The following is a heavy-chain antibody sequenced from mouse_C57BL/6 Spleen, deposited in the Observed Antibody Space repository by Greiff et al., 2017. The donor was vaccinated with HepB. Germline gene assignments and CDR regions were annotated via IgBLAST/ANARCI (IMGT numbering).Heavy chain of an antibody. D-gene: IGHD4-1*02. Sequence: QVQLKQPGAELVMPGASVKLSCKASGYTFTSYWMHWVKQRPGQGLEWIGEIDPSDSYTNYNQKFKGKSTLTVDKSSSTAYMQLSSLTSEDSAVYYCARGNQLGRDCDYWGQGTTLTVSS. CDR1: GYTFTSYW. CDR3: ARGNQLGRDCDY. V-gene: IGHV1-69*01. CDR2: IDPSDSYT. J-gene: IGHJ2*01.